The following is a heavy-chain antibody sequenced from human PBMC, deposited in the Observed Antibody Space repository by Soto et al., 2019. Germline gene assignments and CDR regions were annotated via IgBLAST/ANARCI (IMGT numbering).Heavy chain of an antibody. CDR2: IIPILGIA. CDR1: GGTFSSYA. D-gene: IGHD2-15*01. Sequence: QVQLVQSGAEVKKPGSSVKVSCKASGGTFSSYAISWVRQAPGQGLEWMGRIIPILGIADYAQKFRGRVTITADKSTSTAYMELSSLRSEDTAVYYCARAEYSRVVVAATSGWYYYYGMDVWGQGTTVTVSS. V-gene: IGHV1-69*02. CDR3: ARAEYSRVVVAATSGWYYYYGMDV. J-gene: IGHJ6*02.